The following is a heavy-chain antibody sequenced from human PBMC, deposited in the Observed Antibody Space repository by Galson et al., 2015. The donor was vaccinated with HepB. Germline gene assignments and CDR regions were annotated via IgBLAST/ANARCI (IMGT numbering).Heavy chain of an antibody. Sequence: SCAASGFTFSNAWMSWVRQAPGKGLEWVGRIKSKTDGGTTDYAAPVKGRFTISRDDSKNTLYLQMNSLKTEDTAVYYCTTRYVWGSYRYPDFDYWGQGTLVTVSS. V-gene: IGHV3-15*01. J-gene: IGHJ4*02. CDR1: GFTFSNAW. CDR2: IKSKTDGGTT. D-gene: IGHD3-16*02. CDR3: TTRYVWGSYRYPDFDY.